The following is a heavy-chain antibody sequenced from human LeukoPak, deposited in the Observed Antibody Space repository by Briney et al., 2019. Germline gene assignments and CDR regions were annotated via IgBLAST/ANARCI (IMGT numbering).Heavy chain of an antibody. CDR1: GYTFTSYY. CDR3: ARDLGGSGEDY. D-gene: IGHD3-10*01. CDR2: INPNSGGT. V-gene: IGHV1-2*02. J-gene: IGHJ4*02. Sequence: ASVKVSCKASGYTFTSYYMHWVRQAPGQGLEWMGWINPNSGGTSCAQKFQGRVTMTTDTSISTAFMELSRLTSDDTAVYYCARDLGGSGEDYWGQGTLVTVSS.